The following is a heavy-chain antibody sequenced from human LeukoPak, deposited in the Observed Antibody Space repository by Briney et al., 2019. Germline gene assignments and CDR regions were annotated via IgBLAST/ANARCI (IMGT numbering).Heavy chain of an antibody. CDR2: ISSSSNYI. Sequence: GGSPRLSCAASGFTFSSYSMNWVRQAPGKGLEWVSSISSSSNYIYYADSVKGRFTISRDNAKNSLYLQMNSLRAEDTAVYYCARKPSSGWYAGSVAGGDYWGQGTLVTVSS. CDR1: GFTFSSYS. V-gene: IGHV3-21*01. CDR3: ARKPSSGWYAGSVAGGDY. J-gene: IGHJ4*02. D-gene: IGHD6-19*01.